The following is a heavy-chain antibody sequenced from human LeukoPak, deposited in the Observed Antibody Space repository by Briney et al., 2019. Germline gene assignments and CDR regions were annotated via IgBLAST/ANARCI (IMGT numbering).Heavy chain of an antibody. J-gene: IGHJ6*03. CDR2: IYYSGST. Sequence: SETLSLTCTVSGGSISSSSYYWGWIRQPPGKGLEWIGSIYYSGSTYYNPSLKSRVTISVDTSKNQFSLKLSSVTAADTAVYYCARSREYSYGYYYYMDVWDKGTTVTVSS. V-gene: IGHV4-39*01. CDR1: GGSISSSSYY. D-gene: IGHD5-18*01. CDR3: ARSREYSYGYYYYMDV.